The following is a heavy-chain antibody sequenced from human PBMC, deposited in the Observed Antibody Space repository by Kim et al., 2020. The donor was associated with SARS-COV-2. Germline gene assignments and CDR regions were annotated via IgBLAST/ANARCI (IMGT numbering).Heavy chain of an antibody. CDR2: INPNSGGT. D-gene: IGHD6-19*01. CDR3: AREGPYSSGWYIYYYYGMDV. J-gene: IGHJ6*02. Sequence: ASVKVSCKASGYTFTGYYMHWVRQAPGQGLEWMGRINPNSGGTNYAQKFQGRVTMTRDTSISTAYMELSRLRSDDTAVYYCAREGPYSSGWYIYYYYGMDVWGQGTTVTVSS. CDR1: GYTFTGYY. V-gene: IGHV1-2*06.